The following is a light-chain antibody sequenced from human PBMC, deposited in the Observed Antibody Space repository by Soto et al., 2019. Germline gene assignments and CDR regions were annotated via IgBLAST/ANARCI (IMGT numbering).Light chain of an antibody. CDR3: QQSYSTPTWT. CDR1: QSVVSSF. CDR2: GAF. Sequence: IVLTQSPDNLSLSPGERATLSCRASQSVVSSFLAWFQQRPGQAPRLLIYGAFNRATGIPDRFSGSGSGTDFTLTISSLQPEDFATYYCQQSYSTPTWTFGQGTKVDIK. J-gene: IGKJ1*01. V-gene: IGKV3-20*01.